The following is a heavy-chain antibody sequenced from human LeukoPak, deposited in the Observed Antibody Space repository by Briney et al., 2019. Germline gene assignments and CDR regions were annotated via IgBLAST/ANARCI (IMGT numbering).Heavy chain of an antibody. Sequence: GGSLRLSCAASGFTFSGHWMTWVRQAPGKGLEWVANIKEDGSKKNYVDSVKGRFTISRDNAKNSLYLQMTSLRAEDTAMYYCATPPDYRDSSGFHQGGDWGQGTLVTVSS. CDR1: GFTFSGHW. J-gene: IGHJ4*02. D-gene: IGHD3-22*01. V-gene: IGHV3-7*03. CDR3: ATPPDYRDSSGFHQGGD. CDR2: IKEDGSKK.